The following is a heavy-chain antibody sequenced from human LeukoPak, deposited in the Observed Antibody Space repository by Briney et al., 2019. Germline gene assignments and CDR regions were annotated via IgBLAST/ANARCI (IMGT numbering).Heavy chain of an antibody. V-gene: IGHV4-59*01. CDR3: ARDRGYYDSSGYYYYYGMDV. CDR2: GST. D-gene: IGHD3-22*01. J-gene: IGHJ6*02. Sequence: GSTNYNPSLKSRVTXXXDXSKNQFSLKLSSVTAADTAVXYCARDRGYYDSSGYYYYYGMDVWGQGTTVTVSS.